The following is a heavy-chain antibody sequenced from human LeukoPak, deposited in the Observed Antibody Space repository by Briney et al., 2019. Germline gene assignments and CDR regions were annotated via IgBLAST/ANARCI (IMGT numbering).Heavy chain of an antibody. D-gene: IGHD6-19*01. V-gene: IGHV6-1*01. CDR3: ARDLGTSGWYTFDY. CDR1: GDSVSSNNGA. Sequence: SQTLSLTCAISGDSVSSNNGAWNWIRQSPSRGLVWLGRTYYRSKWYNDYAVPMKGRISINPDTSKNQFSLQVNSVTPEDTAIYYCARDLGTSGWYTFDYWGQGTLVTVSS. CDR2: TYYRSKWYN. J-gene: IGHJ4*02.